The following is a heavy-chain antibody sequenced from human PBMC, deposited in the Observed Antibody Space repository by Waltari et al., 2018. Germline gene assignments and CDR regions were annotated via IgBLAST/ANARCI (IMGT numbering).Heavy chain of an antibody. V-gene: IGHV4-4*02. J-gene: IGHJ4*02. CDR2: VHHSGKT. D-gene: IGHD2-2*01. CDR3: AGDRAIGLFFDY. CDR1: GDSISGNYW. Sequence: QVQLQESGQGLVKPSGTLSLTCVVSGDSISGNYWWSWVRQSPEKGLEWIGQVHHSGKTHYNPSLQSRVTISVDKPKNQFSLNRNSVTAADTAVYFCAGDRAIGLFFDYWGRGTLVTVSS.